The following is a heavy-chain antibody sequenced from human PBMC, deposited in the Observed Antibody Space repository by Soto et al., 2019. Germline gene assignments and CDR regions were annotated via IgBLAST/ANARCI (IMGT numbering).Heavy chain of an antibody. CDR3: ARHYCSGGSCLFGP. J-gene: IGHJ5*02. D-gene: IGHD2-15*01. Sequence: PGGSLRLSCAASGFTFSSYWMSWVRQAPGKGLEWVANIKQDGSEKYYVDSVKGRFTISRDNAKNSPYLQMNSMRAEDTAVFYCARHYCSGGSCLFGPWGQGTLVTAPQ. CDR2: IKQDGSEK. CDR1: GFTFSSYW. V-gene: IGHV3-7*01.